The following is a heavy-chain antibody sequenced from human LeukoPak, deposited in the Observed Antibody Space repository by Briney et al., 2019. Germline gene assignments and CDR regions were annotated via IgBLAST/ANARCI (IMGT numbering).Heavy chain of an antibody. CDR1: GFTFRTYW. CDR2: IKQGGSEK. D-gene: IGHD4-23*01. CDR3: ARNYGGNSDS. V-gene: IGHV3-7*04. J-gene: IGHJ4*02. Sequence: GGSLRLSCAASGFTFRTYWMSWVRQAPGKGLEWVANIKQGGSEKYYVDSVKGRFTISRDNAKNSLYLQMNSLRAEDTAVYYCARNYGGNSDSWGQGTLVTVSS.